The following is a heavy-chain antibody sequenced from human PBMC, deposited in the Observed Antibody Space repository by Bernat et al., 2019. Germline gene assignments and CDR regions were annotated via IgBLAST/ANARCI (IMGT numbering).Heavy chain of an antibody. J-gene: IGHJ6*02. D-gene: IGHD2-15*01. CDR3: TTDPYCSGGSCYYYYYGMDV. V-gene: IGHV3-15*01. CDR1: GFTFSNAW. Sequence: EVQLVESGGGLVKPGGSLRLSCAASGFTFSNAWMNWVRQAPGKGLEWVGRIKSKTDGGTTDYAAPVKGRFTISRDDSKNTLYLQMNSLKTEDTAVYYCTTDPYCSGGSCYYYYYGMDVWGQGTTVTVSS. CDR2: IKSKTDGGTT.